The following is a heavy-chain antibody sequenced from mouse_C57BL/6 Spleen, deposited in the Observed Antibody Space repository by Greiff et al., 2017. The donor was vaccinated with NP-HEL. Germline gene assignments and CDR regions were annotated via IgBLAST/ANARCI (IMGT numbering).Heavy chain of an antibody. J-gene: IGHJ3*01. CDR3: TRDGDDYEWFAY. Sequence: EVMLVESGEGLVKPGGSLKLSCAASGFTFSSYAMSWVRQTPEKRLEWVAYISSGGDYIYYADTVKGRFTISRDNARNTLYLQMSSLKSEDTAMYYCTRDGDDYEWFAYWGQGTLVTVSA. CDR2: ISSGGDYI. V-gene: IGHV5-9-1*02. D-gene: IGHD2-4*01. CDR1: GFTFSSYA.